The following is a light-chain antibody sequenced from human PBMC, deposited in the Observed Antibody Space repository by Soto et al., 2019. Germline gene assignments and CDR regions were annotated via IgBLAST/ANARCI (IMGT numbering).Light chain of an antibody. CDR3: SSYTSRSTLGV. CDR1: NSDIGGYNY. V-gene: IGLV2-14*03. CDR2: DVS. Sequence: QSVLTQPASVSGSPGQSITISCTGTNSDIGGYNYVSWYQQHPGKAPKLMIYDVSNRPSGVSYRFSGSKSGNTAPLTISGLQAEDEADYYCSSYTSRSTLGVFGGGTKLTVL. J-gene: IGLJ2*01.